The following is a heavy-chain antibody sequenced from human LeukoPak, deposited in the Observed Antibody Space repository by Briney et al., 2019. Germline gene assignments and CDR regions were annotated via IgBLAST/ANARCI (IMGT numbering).Heavy chain of an antibody. J-gene: IGHJ4*02. Sequence: SETLSLTCAVSGGSISSSNWWSWVRQPPGKGLEWIGEIYHSGSTYYNPSLKSRVTISVDRSKNQFSLKLSSVTAADTAVYYCARVRAFATFDYWGQGTLVTVSS. V-gene: IGHV4-4*02. CDR1: GGSISSSNW. CDR3: ARVRAFATFDY. D-gene: IGHD3-10*01. CDR2: IYHSGST.